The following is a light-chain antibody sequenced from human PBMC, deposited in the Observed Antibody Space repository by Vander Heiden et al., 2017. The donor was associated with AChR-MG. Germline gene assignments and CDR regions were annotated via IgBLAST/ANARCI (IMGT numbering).Light chain of an antibody. J-gene: IGKJ1*01. Sequence: EVFLTQSPAILSLSPGERATLSCRASLPVIAKSLAWFQQRPGQPPRLLIHGLSSRATGVPDRFVGSGSQTDFTLTITRVEPEDYALYYCQQYGSSPWTFGQGTELELK. V-gene: IGKV3-20*01. CDR2: GLS. CDR1: LPVIAKS. CDR3: QQYGSSPWT.